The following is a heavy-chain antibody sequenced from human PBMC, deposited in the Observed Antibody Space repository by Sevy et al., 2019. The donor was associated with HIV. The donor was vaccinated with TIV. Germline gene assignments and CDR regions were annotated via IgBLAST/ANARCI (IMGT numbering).Heavy chain of an antibody. CDR3: AKGYCSGGSCPRDYYYYGMDA. CDR1: GFTFRTYA. CDR2: ITTSGRYT. D-gene: IGHD2-15*01. Sequence: GGSLRLSCAASGFTFRTYAMNWVRQAPGKGLEWVSSITTSGRYTYSADSVEGRFTISRDNSKNKVYLQMNSLRVDDTAVYYCAKGYCSGGSCPRDYYYYGMDAWGQGTTVTVSS. J-gene: IGHJ6*02. V-gene: IGHV3-23*01.